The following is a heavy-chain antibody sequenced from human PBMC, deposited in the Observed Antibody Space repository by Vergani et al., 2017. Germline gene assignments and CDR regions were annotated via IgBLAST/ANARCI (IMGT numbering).Heavy chain of an antibody. J-gene: IGHJ2*01. Sequence: VLLQEPGPGLVKPSETLSLKCSVSGASIDRFDWSWLRQSPGKGLEWIGYVFRYVNVNYIPSFNFRAAIDTSNNELSLRLSSVNAADTAVYYCSGVFGGEWYFDLWVRGTFVTVSS. CDR1: GASIDRFD. CDR3: SGVFGGEWYFDL. CDR2: VFRYVNV. D-gene: IGHD3-3*01. V-gene: IGHV4-59*01.